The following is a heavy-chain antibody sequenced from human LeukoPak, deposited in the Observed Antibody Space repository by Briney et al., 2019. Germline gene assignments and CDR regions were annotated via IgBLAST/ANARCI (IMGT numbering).Heavy chain of an antibody. CDR2: IYYSGST. CDR3: ARHYRTGFGELPHYYYYGMDV. J-gene: IGHJ6*02. Sequence: SETLSLTCTVSGGSISSYYWSWIRQPPGPGLEWFGYIYYSGSTNYNPSLKTRVTISVDTSKNQFSLKLSSVTAADTAVYYCARHYRTGFGELPHYYYYGMDVWGQGTTVTVSS. V-gene: IGHV4-59*08. CDR1: GGSISSYY. D-gene: IGHD3-10*01.